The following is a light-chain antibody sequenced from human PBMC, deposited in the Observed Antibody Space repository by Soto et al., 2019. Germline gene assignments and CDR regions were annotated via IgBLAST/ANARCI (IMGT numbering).Light chain of an antibody. J-gene: IGKJ4*01. Sequence: EIVMTKSPATLSVSPGARATLSCRASQSVSSTLAWYQQKPGQAPRILIYGASTRATGIPARLSGSGSGTEFTLTSSSLQSEDFAAYYWQQYNDWPPLTFGGGTKVEIK. CDR1: QSVSST. V-gene: IGKV3-15*01. CDR2: GAS. CDR3: QQYNDWPPLT.